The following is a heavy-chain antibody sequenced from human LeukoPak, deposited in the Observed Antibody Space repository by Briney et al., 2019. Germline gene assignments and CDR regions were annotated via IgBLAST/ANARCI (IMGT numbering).Heavy chain of an antibody. D-gene: IGHD2-2*01. CDR2: IYYSGST. V-gene: IGHV4-39*01. CDR1: GGSISSSSYY. CDR3: ARQVVPAASDY. J-gene: IGHJ4*02. Sequence: SETLSLTCTVSGGSISSSSYYWGWIRQPPGKGLEWIGSIYYSGSTYYNPSLKSRVTISVDTSKNQFSLKLSSVTAADTAVYYCARQVVPAASDYWGQGTLVTVSS.